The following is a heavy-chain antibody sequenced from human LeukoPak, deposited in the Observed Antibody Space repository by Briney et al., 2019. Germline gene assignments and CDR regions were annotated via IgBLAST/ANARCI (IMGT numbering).Heavy chain of an antibody. J-gene: IGHJ4*02. CDR2: IIPIFGTA. CDR3: ARDLRRAAAGLDY. Sequence: VASVKVSCKASGGTFSSYAISWVRQAPGQGLEWMGGIIPIFGTANYAQKFQGRVTITADESTSTAYMELSSLRSEDTAVYYCARDLRRAAAGLDYWGQGTLVTVSS. CDR1: GGTFSSYA. V-gene: IGHV1-69*13. D-gene: IGHD6-13*01.